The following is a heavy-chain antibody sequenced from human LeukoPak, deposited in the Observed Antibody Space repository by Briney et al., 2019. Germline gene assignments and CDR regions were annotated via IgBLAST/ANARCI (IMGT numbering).Heavy chain of an antibody. V-gene: IGHV3-48*04. J-gene: IGHJ6*03. Sequence: PGGSLRLSCAASGFTFSSYSMNWVRQAPRKGLEWVSYISSSSSTIYYADSVKGRFTISRDNAKNSLYLQMNSLRAEDTAVYYCARERSSSWYIYYYYYMDVWGKGTTVTVSS. CDR3: ARERSSSWYIYYYYYMDV. CDR2: ISSSSSTI. CDR1: GFTFSSYS. D-gene: IGHD6-13*01.